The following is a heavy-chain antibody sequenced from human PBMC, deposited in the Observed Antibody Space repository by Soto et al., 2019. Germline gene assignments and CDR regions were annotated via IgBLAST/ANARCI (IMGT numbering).Heavy chain of an antibody. J-gene: IGHJ4*02. Sequence: ASVKVSCKASGYTFTSYGISWVRQAPGQGLGWMGWISAYNGNTNYAQKLQGRVTMTTDTSTSTAYMELRSLRSGDTAVYYCAREPQYSNHFDYWGQGTLVTVSS. V-gene: IGHV1-18*01. D-gene: IGHD4-4*01. CDR2: ISAYNGNT. CDR3: AREPQYSNHFDY. CDR1: GYTFTSYG.